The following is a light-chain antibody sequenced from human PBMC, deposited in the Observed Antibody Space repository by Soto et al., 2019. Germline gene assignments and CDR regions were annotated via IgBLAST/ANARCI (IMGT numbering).Light chain of an antibody. CDR2: EVS. CDR3: SSYTSTSTPWV. V-gene: IGLV2-14*01. Sequence: ALTQPASVSGSPGQSITIFCSGTSSDVGAYKFVSWYRHHPGKAPQVMIYEVSNRPSGVSNRFSGSKSGNTASLTISGLQPEDEGDYYCSSYTSTSTPWVFGGGTKVTVL. CDR1: SSDVGAYKF. J-gene: IGLJ3*02.